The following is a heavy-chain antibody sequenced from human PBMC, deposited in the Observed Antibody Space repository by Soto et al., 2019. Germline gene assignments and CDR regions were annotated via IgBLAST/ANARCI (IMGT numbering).Heavy chain of an antibody. CDR3: ARGKYSAFDY. J-gene: IGHJ4*01. V-gene: IGHV6-1*01. CDR2: TGYTSKWYN. CDR1: GDSISTNNVA. Sequence: QVQLQQSGPGLVKPSQTLSLTCAISGDSISTNNVAWNWIRQSPSGGLEWLGRTGYTSKWYNDYAVSVRSRITINPDTSKTQFSLQLNSVTLVDTAVYYCARGKYSAFDYWGHGTLVTVSS. D-gene: IGHD5-18*01.